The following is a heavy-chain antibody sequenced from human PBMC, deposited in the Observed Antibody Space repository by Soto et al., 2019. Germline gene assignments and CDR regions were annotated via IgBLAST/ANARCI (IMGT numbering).Heavy chain of an antibody. V-gene: IGHV4-61*01. CDR2: IYYSGST. J-gene: IGHJ4*02. CDR1: GGSVSSGSYY. CDR3: VRIRLSSSGYPDY. Sequence: QVQLQESGPGLVKPSETLSLTCTVSGGSVSSGSYYWSWIRQPPGKGLEWIGYIYYSGSTNYNPSLKSRVTISVDTSKNQFSLKLSSVTAADTAVYYCVRIRLSSSGYPDYWGQGTLVTGSS. D-gene: IGHD3-22*01.